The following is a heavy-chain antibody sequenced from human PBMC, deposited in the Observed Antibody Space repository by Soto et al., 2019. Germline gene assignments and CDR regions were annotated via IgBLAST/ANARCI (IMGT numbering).Heavy chain of an antibody. D-gene: IGHD5-12*01. V-gene: IGHV4-30-4*01. J-gene: IGHJ5*02. CDR1: GDSIISVYNY. CDR2: ISYSGTT. Sequence: TSETLSLTCTVSGDSIISVYNYWSWIRQPPGEGLEWIGFISYSGTTSYSPSLKSRLAISLDTSKNQFSLSLTSVTAADTAVYYCARGRGYSYGLDPWGQGTLVTVSS. CDR3: ARGRGYSYGLDP.